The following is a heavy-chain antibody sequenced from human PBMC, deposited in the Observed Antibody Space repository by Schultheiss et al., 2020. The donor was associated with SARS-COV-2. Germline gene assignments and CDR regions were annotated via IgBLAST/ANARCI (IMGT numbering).Heavy chain of an antibody. CDR3: AADMRAIVGATLQIDY. D-gene: IGHD1-26*01. Sequence: ASVKVSCKASGYTFTSYGISWVRQAPGQGLEWMGWISAYNGNTNYAQKLQGRVTMTTDTSTSTAYMELSSLRSEDTAVYYCAADMRAIVGATLQIDYWGQGTLVTVSS. CDR2: ISAYNGNT. CDR1: GYTFTSYG. V-gene: IGHV1-18*01. J-gene: IGHJ4*02.